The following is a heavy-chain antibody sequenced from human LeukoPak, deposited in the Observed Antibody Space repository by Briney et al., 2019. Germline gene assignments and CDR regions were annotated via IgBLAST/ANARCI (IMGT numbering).Heavy chain of an antibody. CDR1: GYTFTSYA. V-gene: IGHV1-3*01. Sequence: ASVKVSCKASGYTFTSYAMHWVRQAPGQRLEWMGWINAGNGNTKYSLKFQGRVTITRDTSASTAYMELSSLRSEDTAVYYCARDRTGRYDYWGQGTLVTVSS. CDR2: INAGNGNT. J-gene: IGHJ4*02. D-gene: IGHD2-15*01. CDR3: ARDRTGRYDY.